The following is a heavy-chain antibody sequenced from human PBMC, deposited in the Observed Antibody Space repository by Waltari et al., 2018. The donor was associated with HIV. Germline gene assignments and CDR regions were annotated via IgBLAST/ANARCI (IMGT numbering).Heavy chain of an antibody. Sequence: QVQLQESGPGLVKPSETLSLTCAVSGYSISSGYYWGWIRQPPGKGLEWIGSSYHSGSPYYNPSLKSRVTISVDTSKNQFSLKLSSVTAADTAVYYCARGGSSRPPVGWFDPWGQGTLVTVSS. CDR2: SYHSGSP. V-gene: IGHV4-38-2*01. J-gene: IGHJ5*02. CDR3: ARGGSSRPPVGWFDP. CDR1: GYSISSGYY. D-gene: IGHD6-13*01.